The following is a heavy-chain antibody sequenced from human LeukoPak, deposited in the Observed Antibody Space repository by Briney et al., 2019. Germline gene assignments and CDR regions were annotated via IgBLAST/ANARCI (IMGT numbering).Heavy chain of an antibody. CDR3: ARDLISGHYTFDY. V-gene: IGHV3-48*02. D-gene: IGHD1-26*01. CDR2: ISYSSSTI. J-gene: IGHJ4*02. CDR1: GFTLSSYA. Sequence: AGGSLRLSCAASGFTLSSYAMSWVRQAPGKGLEWVSYISYSSSTIYYADSVKGRFTISRDNAKNSLYLQMNSLRDEDTAVYYCARDLISGHYTFDYWGQGALVTVSS.